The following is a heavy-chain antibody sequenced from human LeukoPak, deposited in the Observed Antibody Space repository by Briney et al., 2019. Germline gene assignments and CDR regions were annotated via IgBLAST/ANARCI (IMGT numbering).Heavy chain of an antibody. CDR1: GITFSSYS. CDR2: ISSSSSYI. CDR3: ARTIFGGYCSSTSCYAGGYFDY. J-gene: IGHJ4*02. D-gene: IGHD2-2*03. V-gene: IGHV3-21*06. Sequence: KTGGSLRLSCAASGITFSSYSMNWVRQAPGKGLEWVSSISSSSSYIYYADSLKGRFTISRDNAKNSLYLQMNSLRAEDTAVYYCARTIFGGYCSSTSCYAGGYFDYWGQGILVTVSS.